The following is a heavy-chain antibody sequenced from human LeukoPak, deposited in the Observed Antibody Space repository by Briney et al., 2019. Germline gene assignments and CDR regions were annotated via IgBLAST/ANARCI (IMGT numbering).Heavy chain of an antibody. CDR2: ISSSGSTI. V-gene: IGHV3-11*01. CDR1: GFTFSDYY. Sequence: GGSLRLSCAASGFTFSDYYMSWIRQAPGKGLEWVSYISSSGSTIYYADSVKGRFTISRDNSKNTLYLQMNSLRAEDTAVYYCANQPDYGDYGPRYYFDYWGQGTLVTVSS. CDR3: ANQPDYGDYGPRYYFDY. D-gene: IGHD4-17*01. J-gene: IGHJ4*02.